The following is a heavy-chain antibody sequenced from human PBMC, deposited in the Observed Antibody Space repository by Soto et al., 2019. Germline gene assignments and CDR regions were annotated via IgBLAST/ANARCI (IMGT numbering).Heavy chain of an antibody. CDR1: GFTFSSYA. CDR3: AKPLPVY. Sequence: EVQLLESGGGLVQPGGSLRLSCAASGFTFSSYAMTWVRQAPGKGLEYVSTLSGSGVSAYYADSVRGRFTISRDNSKKRLYLQMNSLRADDTAIYYCAKPLPVYWCQGTLVTVSS. J-gene: IGHJ4*02. V-gene: IGHV3-23*01. CDR2: LSGSGVSA.